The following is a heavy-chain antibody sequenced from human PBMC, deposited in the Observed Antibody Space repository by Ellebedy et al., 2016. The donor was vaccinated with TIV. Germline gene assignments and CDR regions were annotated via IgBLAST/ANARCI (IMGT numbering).Heavy chain of an antibody. V-gene: IGHV4-34*01. Sequence: SETLSLXCAVYGGSFSGYYWSWIRQPPGKGLEWIGEINHSGSTNYNPSLKSRVTISVDTSKNQFSLKLSSVTAADTAVYYCARAAAGSYYYGMDVWGQGTTVTVSS. J-gene: IGHJ6*02. CDR1: GGSFSGYY. CDR3: ARAAAGSYYYGMDV. D-gene: IGHD6-13*01. CDR2: INHSGST.